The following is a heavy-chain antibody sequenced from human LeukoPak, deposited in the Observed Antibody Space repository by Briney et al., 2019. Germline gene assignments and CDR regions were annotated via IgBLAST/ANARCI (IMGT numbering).Heavy chain of an antibody. J-gene: IGHJ4*02. CDR2: IYYSGST. V-gene: IGHV4-59*12. CDR3: ARNPSTMVRGALDY. CDR1: GGSIGSYY. D-gene: IGHD3-10*01. Sequence: PSETLSLTCTVSGGSIGSYYWSWIRQPPGKGLEWIGYIYYSGSTNYNPSLKSRVTISVDKSKNQFSLKLSSVTAADTAVYYCARNPSTMVRGALDYWGQGTLVTVSS.